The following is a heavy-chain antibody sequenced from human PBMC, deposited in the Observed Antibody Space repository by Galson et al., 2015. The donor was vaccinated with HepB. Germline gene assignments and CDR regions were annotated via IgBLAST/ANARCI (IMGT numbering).Heavy chain of an antibody. CDR2: FDPEDGET. J-gene: IGHJ6*02. V-gene: IGHV1-24*01. CDR3: ATRLAVADYYYYGFDV. Sequence: SVKVSCKVSGDTLTEVLMHWVRQAPGKGLEWVGGFDPEDGETLYAQRFQGRVTMTEDTSTDTAYMELSSLRSEDSAVYYCATRLAVADYYYYGFDVWGQGTTVTVSS. CDR1: GDTLTEVL. D-gene: IGHD6-19*01.